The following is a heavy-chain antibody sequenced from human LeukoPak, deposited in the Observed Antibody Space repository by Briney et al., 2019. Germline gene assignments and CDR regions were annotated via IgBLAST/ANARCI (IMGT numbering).Heavy chain of an antibody. CDR2: IYYSGST. J-gene: IGHJ4*02. CDR1: GGSVSSYY. Sequence: SETLSLTCTVSGGSVSSYYWSWIRQPPGKGLEWIGYIYYSGSTNYNPSLKSRVTISVDTYKNQFSLKLSSVTAADTAVYYCARAPAASPGSFDYWGQGTLVTVSS. V-gene: IGHV4-59*02. CDR3: ARAPAASPGSFDY. D-gene: IGHD1-14*01.